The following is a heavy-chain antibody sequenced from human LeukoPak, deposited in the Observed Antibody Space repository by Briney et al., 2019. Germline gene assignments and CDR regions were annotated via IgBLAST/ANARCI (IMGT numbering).Heavy chain of an antibody. D-gene: IGHD2-2*01. CDR2: IYTSGST. J-gene: IGHJ5*02. CDR3: ARGRVPAAKGNNWFDP. Sequence: SETLSLTCTVSGGSISSYYWSWIRQPAGKGLEWIGRIYTSGSTNYNPSLKSRVTMSVDTSKNQFSLKLSSVTAADTAVYYCARGRVPAAKGNNWFDPWGQGTLVTVSS. V-gene: IGHV4-4*07. CDR1: GGSISSYY.